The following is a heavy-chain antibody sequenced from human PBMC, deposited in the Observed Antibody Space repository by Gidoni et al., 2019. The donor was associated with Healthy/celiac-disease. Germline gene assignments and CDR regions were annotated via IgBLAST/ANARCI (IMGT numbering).Heavy chain of an antibody. CDR1: GFTFSSYE. CDR2: ISSSGSTI. Sequence: EVQLVESGGGLVQPGGSLRLSCAASGFTFSSYEMNWVRQAPGKGLEWVSYISSSGSTIYYADSVKGRFTISRDNAKNSLYLQMNSLRAEDTAVYYCARVPPTVITHDAFDIWGQGTMVTVSS. D-gene: IGHD4-17*01. V-gene: IGHV3-48*03. J-gene: IGHJ3*02. CDR3: ARVPPTVITHDAFDI.